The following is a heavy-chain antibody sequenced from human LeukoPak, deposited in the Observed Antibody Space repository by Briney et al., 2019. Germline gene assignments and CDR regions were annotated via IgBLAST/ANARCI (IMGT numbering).Heavy chain of an antibody. CDR3: ARDVAIAVAANPVDS. CDR2: ISSSGSTI. J-gene: IGHJ4*02. D-gene: IGHD6-19*01. Sequence: GGPLRLSCAASGFTFSDYYMSWIRQAPGKGLEWVSYISSSGSTIYYADSVKGRFTISRDNAKNSLYLQMNSLRAEDTAVYYCARDVAIAVAANPVDSWGQGTLVTVSS. V-gene: IGHV3-11*01. CDR1: GFTFSDYY.